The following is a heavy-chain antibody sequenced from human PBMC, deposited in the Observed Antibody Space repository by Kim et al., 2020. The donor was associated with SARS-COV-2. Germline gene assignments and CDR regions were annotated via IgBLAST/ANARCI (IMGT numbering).Heavy chain of an antibody. J-gene: IGHJ6*03. D-gene: IGHD2-21*01. CDR3: ARVQTYYYYDYMDV. Sequence: YADAVKGRFTISRDNSKNTLYLQMNSLRAEDTAVYYCARVQTYYYYDYMDVWGKGTTVTVSS. V-gene: IGHV3-30*01.